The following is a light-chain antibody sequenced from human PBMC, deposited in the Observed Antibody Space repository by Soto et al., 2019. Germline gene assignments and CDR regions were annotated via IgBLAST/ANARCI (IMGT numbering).Light chain of an antibody. CDR2: DAS. CDR1: QSISSW. J-gene: IGKJ1*01. V-gene: IGKV1-5*01. CDR3: QQYNSYWWT. Sequence: DIQMAQSPSTLSASLGYRFTITCLASQSISSWLAWYQQKPGKAPKLLIYDASSLESGVPSRFSGSGSGTEFTLTITSLQPDDFATYYCQQYNSYWWTFGQGTKVDNK.